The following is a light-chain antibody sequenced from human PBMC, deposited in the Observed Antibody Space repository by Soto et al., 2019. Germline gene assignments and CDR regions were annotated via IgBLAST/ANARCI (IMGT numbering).Light chain of an antibody. Sequence: QSVLTQPASVSGSPGQSITISCTGTSSDVGGYNYASWYQQHPGKAPKLMIYDVSNRPSGVSNRFSGSKSGNTASLTTSGLQAEDEADYYCSSYTSSSTRVFGTGTKVTVL. CDR2: DVS. V-gene: IGLV2-14*01. CDR1: SSDVGGYNY. J-gene: IGLJ1*01. CDR3: SSYTSSSTRV.